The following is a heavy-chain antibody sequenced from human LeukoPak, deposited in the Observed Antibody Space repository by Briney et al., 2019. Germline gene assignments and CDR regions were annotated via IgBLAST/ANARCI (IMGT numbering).Heavy chain of an antibody. CDR1: GFTFSDYY. Sequence: GGSLRLSCAAPGFTFSDYYMSWIRQAPGKGLEWVSYISSSSSYTNYADSVKGRFAISRDNAKNSLYLQMNSLRAEDTAVYYCATNSRYGDVDYWGQGTLVTVSS. J-gene: IGHJ4*02. D-gene: IGHD4-17*01. CDR3: ATNSRYGDVDY. V-gene: IGHV3-11*06. CDR2: ISSSSSYT.